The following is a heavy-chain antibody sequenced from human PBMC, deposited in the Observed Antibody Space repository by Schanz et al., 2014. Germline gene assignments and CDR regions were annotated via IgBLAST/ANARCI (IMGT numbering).Heavy chain of an antibody. CDR2: ISNSGYTI. CDR1: GFTFSDYY. D-gene: IGHD6-6*01. J-gene: IGHJ6*02. V-gene: IGHV3-11*01. CDR3: ARAPPPYSSSPYYWYYGMDV. Sequence: QVQLVESGGGLVKPGGSLRLSCAASGFTFSDYYMNWIRQAPGKGLEWVSYISNSGYTIYYADSVKGRFTISRDNAKNSLYRQMNSVRAEDAAVYYCARAPPPYSSSPYYWYYGMDVWGQGTTVTVSS.